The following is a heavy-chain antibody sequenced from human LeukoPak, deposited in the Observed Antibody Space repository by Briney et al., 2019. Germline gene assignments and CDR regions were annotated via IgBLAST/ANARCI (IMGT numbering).Heavy chain of an antibody. CDR3: ARDSDESSGSFDY. Sequence: GGSLRLSCAASGFTFSSYEMNWVRQAPGKGLEWVSYISSSGSTIYYADSVKGRFTISRDNSKNTLYLQMNSLRAEDTAVYYCARDSDESSGSFDYWGQGALVTVSS. D-gene: IGHD3-22*01. CDR2: ISSSGSTI. J-gene: IGHJ4*02. CDR1: GFTFSSYE. V-gene: IGHV3-48*03.